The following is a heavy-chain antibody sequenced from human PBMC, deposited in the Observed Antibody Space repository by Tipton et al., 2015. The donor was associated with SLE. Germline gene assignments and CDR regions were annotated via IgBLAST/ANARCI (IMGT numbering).Heavy chain of an antibody. Sequence: SLRLSCAASGFTFSSYWMHWVRQDPEKGLVWVSRINSDGSSTSYADSVKGRFTISRDNAKNTLYLQMNSLRAEDTAVYYCARDGRYSSGWYDYWGQGTLVTVSS. D-gene: IGHD6-19*01. V-gene: IGHV3-74*01. CDR3: ARDGRYSSGWYDY. J-gene: IGHJ4*02. CDR1: GFTFSSYW. CDR2: INSDGSST.